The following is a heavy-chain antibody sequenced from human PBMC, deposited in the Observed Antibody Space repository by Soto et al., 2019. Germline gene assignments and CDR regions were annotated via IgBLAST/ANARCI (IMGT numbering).Heavy chain of an antibody. V-gene: IGHV1-8*02. D-gene: IGHD6-19*01. CDR2: MNPNSGNT. J-gene: IGHJ4*02. Sequence: GXSVKVSFNASGYTFTSYGISWVRQAPGQGLEWMGWMNPNSGNTGYAQKFQGRVTMTRNTSISTAYMELSSMRSEDTAVYYCARSVEWLASFDYWGQGTLVTVSS. CDR1: GYTFTSYG. CDR3: ARSVEWLASFDY.